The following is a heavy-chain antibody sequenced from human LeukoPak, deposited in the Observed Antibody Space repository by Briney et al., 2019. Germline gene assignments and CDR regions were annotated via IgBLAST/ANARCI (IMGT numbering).Heavy chain of an antibody. CDR3: AKCWLRSWLIDH. CDR2: ISGSGDST. J-gene: IGHJ4*02. Sequence: PGGSLRLSCAASGFTFSNYAMSWVRQPPGKGLEWVSTISGSGDSTYYADSVKGRFTISRDKSKNTLYLQMNSLRVEDTAIYYCAKCWLRSWLIDHWGQGTLVTVSS. D-gene: IGHD2-15*01. CDR1: GFTFSNYA. V-gene: IGHV3-23*01.